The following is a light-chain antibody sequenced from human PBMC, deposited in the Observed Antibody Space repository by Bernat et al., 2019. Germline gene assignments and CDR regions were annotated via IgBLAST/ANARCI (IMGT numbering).Light chain of an antibody. CDR2: GAS. Sequence: EIVLTQSTGTLSLSPGERATLSCRASQSVSSSYLAWFQQKPGQAPRLLIYGASSRATGIPDRFSGSGSGTDFTLTISRLEPEDFAVYYCQQYGRSPFTFAQGTRLEIK. CDR1: QSVSSSY. V-gene: IGKV3-20*01. J-gene: IGKJ5*01. CDR3: QQYGRSPFT.